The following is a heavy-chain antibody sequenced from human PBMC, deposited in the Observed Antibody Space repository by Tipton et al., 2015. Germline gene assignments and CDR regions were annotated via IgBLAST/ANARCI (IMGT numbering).Heavy chain of an antibody. V-gene: IGHV5-51*03. D-gene: IGHD5-18*01. CDR2: IYPGDSDT. CDR3: ARRGYSYGYDS. CDR1: GYSFSSYW. J-gene: IGHJ5*01. Sequence: GQLVQSGAEVRKPGESLKISCKVSGYSFSSYWIVWVRQMPGTGLERMGIIYPGDSDTRYSPSFQGHVTISADKSINTAYLQWSSLKASDSAMYYCARRGYSYGYDSWGQGTLVTVSS.